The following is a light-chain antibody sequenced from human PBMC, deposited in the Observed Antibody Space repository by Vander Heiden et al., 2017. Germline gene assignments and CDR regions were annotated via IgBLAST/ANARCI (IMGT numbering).Light chain of an antibody. CDR1: SRDVGNYNR. Sequence: QSALTQPGYVSGSPAQSITISCTGTSRDVGNYNRVSWYQQHPGEAPKVMIYEVGKRPSVVSNRFSGSKSGNTASLTISGLQAEDEADYYCSSYASSSMVFGGGTKLTVL. V-gene: IGLV2-23*02. CDR2: EVG. J-gene: IGLJ3*02. CDR3: SSYASSSMV.